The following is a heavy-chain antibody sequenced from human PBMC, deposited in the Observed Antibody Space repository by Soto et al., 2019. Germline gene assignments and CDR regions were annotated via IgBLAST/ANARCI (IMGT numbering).Heavy chain of an antibody. Sequence: GGSLRLSCTASGLTFTSSSFHWVRQAPGKGLEWVAVISENGDRQYSTESVRGRFLISRDSSKNTVYLQMNSLRPEDTGVYFCARRIATTVSALGYWGQGALVTVYS. V-gene: IGHV3-30-3*01. D-gene: IGHD4-17*01. J-gene: IGHJ4*02. CDR1: GLTFTSSS. CDR2: ISENGDRQ. CDR3: ARRIATTVSALGY.